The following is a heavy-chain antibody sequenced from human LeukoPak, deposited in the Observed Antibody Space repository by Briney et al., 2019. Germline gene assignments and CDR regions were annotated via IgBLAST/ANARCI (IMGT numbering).Heavy chain of an antibody. CDR2: IGTAGDT. J-gene: IGHJ3*02. Sequence: GGSLRLSCAASGFTLSSYAMSWVRQAPGKGLEWVSAIGTAGDTCYPGSVKGRFAISRENAKNSLCLQMNSLRAGDTAVYYCARAVLPHDAFDIWGQGTMVTVSS. V-gene: IGHV3-13*01. CDR3: ARAVLPHDAFDI. CDR1: GFTLSSYA.